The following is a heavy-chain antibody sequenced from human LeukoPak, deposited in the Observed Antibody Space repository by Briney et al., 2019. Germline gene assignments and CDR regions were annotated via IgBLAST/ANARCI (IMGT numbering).Heavy chain of an antibody. CDR1: GYNFATYW. CDR2: NNPGDSDT. Sequence: GEALKISCKGSGYNFATYWIGWVRQMPGKGLEWMGINNPGDSDTKYNPTVQGQATISTDKSINTAYLQWSSLKASDIAMYYCARQRDSGSYYQRAFDIWGQGTMVSVSS. J-gene: IGHJ3*02. CDR3: ARQRDSGSYYQRAFDI. V-gene: IGHV5-51*01. D-gene: IGHD1-26*01.